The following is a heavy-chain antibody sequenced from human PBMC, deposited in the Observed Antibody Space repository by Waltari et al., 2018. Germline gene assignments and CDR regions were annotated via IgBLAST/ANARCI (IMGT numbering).Heavy chain of an antibody. Sequence: QVQLQQWGAGLLKPSETLSLTCAVYGGSFSGYYWSWIRRPPGKGLEWIGEINHIGSTNYNPALKSRVTIAVDTSKNQFSLKLSSVTAADTAVYYCARGGSHYYDSSGYYPRGVAYWGQGTLVTVSS. D-gene: IGHD3-22*01. V-gene: IGHV4-34*01. J-gene: IGHJ4*02. CDR2: INHIGST. CDR1: GGSFSGYY. CDR3: ARGGSHYYDSSGYYPRGVAY.